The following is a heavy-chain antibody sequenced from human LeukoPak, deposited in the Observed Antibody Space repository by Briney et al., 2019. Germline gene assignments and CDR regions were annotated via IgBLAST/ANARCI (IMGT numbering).Heavy chain of an antibody. V-gene: IGHV5-51*01. CDR3: ARHQRYYDFWSGYSNRYGMDV. CDR2: IYPGDSDT. Sequence: GESLKISCKGSGYIFTSYWIGWVRQMPGKGLEWMGIIYPGDSDTRYSPSFQGQVTISADKSISTAYLQWSSLKASDTAMYYCARHQRYYDFWSGYSNRYGMDVWGQGTTVTVSS. J-gene: IGHJ6*02. CDR1: GYIFTSYW. D-gene: IGHD3-3*01.